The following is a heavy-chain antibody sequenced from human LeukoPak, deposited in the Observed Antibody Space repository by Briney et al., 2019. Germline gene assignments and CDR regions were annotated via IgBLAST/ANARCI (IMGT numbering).Heavy chain of an antibody. CDR2: ISYSGST. CDR1: GGSISTYY. CDR3: VRGGRVVKSLFGMDV. V-gene: IGHV4-59*01. Sequence: SETLSLTCTVSGGSISTYYWCWIRQSPGKGLEWIGYISYSGSTNYNPSLKSRVTISVDRPKNQSSLKLSSVTAADTAVYYCVRGGRVVKSLFGMDVWGQGTTVTVSS. D-gene: IGHD3-3*01. J-gene: IGHJ6*02.